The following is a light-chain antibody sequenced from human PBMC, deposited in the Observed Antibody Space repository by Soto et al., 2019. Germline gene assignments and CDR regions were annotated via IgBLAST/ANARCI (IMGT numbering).Light chain of an antibody. CDR2: GAS. CDR1: QSVSSSY. V-gene: IGKV3-20*01. J-gene: IGKJ5*01. CDR3: QQYGSSPIT. Sequence: EIVLTQSPGTLSLSPGERATLSCRASQSVSSSYLAWYQQKPGQAPRLLIYGASSRATGIPDRFSGSGSGTHFTLTISRLEPEDFAVYYCQQYGSSPITFGQATPLQIK.